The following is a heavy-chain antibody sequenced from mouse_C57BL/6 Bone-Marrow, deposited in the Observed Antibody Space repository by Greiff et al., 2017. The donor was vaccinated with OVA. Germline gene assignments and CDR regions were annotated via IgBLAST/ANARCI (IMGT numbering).Heavy chain of an antibody. J-gene: IGHJ2*01. V-gene: IGHV5-12*01. D-gene: IGHD1-1*01. CDR3: ARQERWGYFDY. CDR1: GFTFSDYY. Sequence: DVKLVESGGGLVQPGGSLKLSCAASGFTFSDYYMYWVRQTPEKRLEWVAYISNGGGSTYYPDTVKGRFTISRDNAKNTLYLQMSRLKSEDTAMYYCARQERWGYFDYWGQGTTLTVSS. CDR2: ISNGGGST.